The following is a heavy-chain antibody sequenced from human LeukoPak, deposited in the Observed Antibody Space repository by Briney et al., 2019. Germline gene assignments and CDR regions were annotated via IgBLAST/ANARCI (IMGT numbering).Heavy chain of an antibody. D-gene: IGHD3-10*01. CDR3: AKLKRVGIAPFDD. CDR1: GFTFSHVA. J-gene: IGHJ4*02. Sequence: GGSLRLSCAASGFTFSHVAMSWVRQAPGKGLHWVSSISGSGNKTYDADSVKGRFTISRDNSKNTLYLQMTGLRAEDTDVYYCAKLKRVGIAPFDDWGQGTLVTVSS. V-gene: IGHV3-23*01. CDR2: ISGSGNKT.